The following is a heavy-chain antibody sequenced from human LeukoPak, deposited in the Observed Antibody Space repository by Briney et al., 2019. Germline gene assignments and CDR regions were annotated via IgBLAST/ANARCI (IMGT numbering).Heavy chain of an antibody. D-gene: IGHD5-24*01. CDR2: ILYSGTT. Sequence: SETLSLTCTVSGGSISPYYWSWIRQTPGKGLEWIGYILYSGTTTNYNPSLKSRVTISVDTSKNQFSLKLSSVTAADTAVYYCARGRDGYNYYDYWGQGTLVTVSS. V-gene: IGHV4-59*01. CDR1: GGSISPYY. J-gene: IGHJ4*02. CDR3: ARGRDGYNYYDY.